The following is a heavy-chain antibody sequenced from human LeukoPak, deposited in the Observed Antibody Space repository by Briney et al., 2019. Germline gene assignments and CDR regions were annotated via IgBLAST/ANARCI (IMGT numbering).Heavy chain of an antibody. CDR3: ARGLPGVRGVDYVFDI. V-gene: IGHV3-13*04. D-gene: IGHD3-10*01. CDR2: VAVSGDT. Sequence: GRSLRLSCAASGFTFSSYGMHWVRHPPGKGLEWVSAVAVSGDTFYPGSVKGRFTISRENGKNSFYLQMNSLTAGDTAVYYCARGLPGVRGVDYVFDIWGQGTMVTVSS. J-gene: IGHJ3*02. CDR1: GFTFSSYG.